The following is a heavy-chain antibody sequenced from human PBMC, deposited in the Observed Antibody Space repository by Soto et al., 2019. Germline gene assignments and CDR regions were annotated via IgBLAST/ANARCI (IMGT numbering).Heavy chain of an antibody. V-gene: IGHV1-8*01. CDR3: ARGPYDFWSVYYLYYYYYMDV. Sequence: ASVKVSCKASGYTFTSYDINWVRQATGQGLEWMGWMNPNSGNTGYAQKFQGRVTMTRNTSISTAYMELSSLRSEDTAVYYCARGPYDFWSVYYLYYYYYMDVWGKGTTVTVSS. CDR2: MNPNSGNT. CDR1: GYTFTSYD. J-gene: IGHJ6*03. D-gene: IGHD3-3*01.